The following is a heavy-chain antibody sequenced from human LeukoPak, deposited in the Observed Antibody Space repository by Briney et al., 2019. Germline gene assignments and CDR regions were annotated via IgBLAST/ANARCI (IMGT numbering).Heavy chain of an antibody. J-gene: IGHJ4*02. Sequence: GGSLRLSCAASGFTFSSYEMNWVRQAPGKGLEWVSYISCSGSTIYYADSVKGRFTISRDNAKNSLYLQMNSLRAEDTAVYYCARDPTAAAGTFSYFDYWGQGTLVTVSS. D-gene: IGHD6-13*01. V-gene: IGHV3-48*03. CDR3: ARDPTAAAGTFSYFDY. CDR1: GFTFSSYE. CDR2: ISCSGSTI.